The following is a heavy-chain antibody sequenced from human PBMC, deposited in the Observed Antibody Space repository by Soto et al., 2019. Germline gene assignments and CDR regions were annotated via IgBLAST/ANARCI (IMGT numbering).Heavy chain of an antibody. CDR2: IYYSGST. CDR3: ARGGSYYDMNAFDI. V-gene: IGHV4-61*01. Sequence: SETLSPTCTVSGGSVSSGSYYWSWIRQPPGKGLEWIGYIYYSGSTNYNPSLKSRVTISVDTSKNQFSLKLSSVTAADTAVYYCARGGSYYDMNAFDIWGQGTMVTVSS. CDR1: GGSVSSGSYY. J-gene: IGHJ3*02. D-gene: IGHD1-26*01.